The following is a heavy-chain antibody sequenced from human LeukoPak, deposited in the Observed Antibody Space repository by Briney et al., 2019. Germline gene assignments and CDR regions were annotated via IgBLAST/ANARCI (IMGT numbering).Heavy chain of an antibody. CDR1: GFTFTHAW. D-gene: IGHD3-10*02. J-gene: IGHJ4*02. V-gene: IGHV3-15*01. CDR3: TTLSYVGGD. CDR2: SKSQTDGGAT. Sequence: GGSLRLSCAASGFTFTHAWMSWVRQAPGQGLEWIGRSKSQTDGGATDYAAPVKGRFTISSDDSENTVDLQMNSLKTEDTAVYYCTTLSYVGGDWGQGTLVTVSS.